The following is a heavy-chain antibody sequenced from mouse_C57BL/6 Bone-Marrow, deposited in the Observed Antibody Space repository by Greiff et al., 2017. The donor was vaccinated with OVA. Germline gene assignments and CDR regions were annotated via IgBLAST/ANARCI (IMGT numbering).Heavy chain of an antibody. CDR2: IDPENGDT. V-gene: IGHV14-4*01. J-gene: IGHJ1*03. CDR1: GFNIKDDY. D-gene: IGHD1-1*01. Sequence: EVQLQQSGAELVRPGASVKLSCTASGFNIKDDYMHWVKQRPEQGLEWIGWIDPENGDTEYASKFQGKATITADTSSNTAYLQLSSLTSEDTAVYYCTTLCQVYYYGSSHWYFDVWGTGTTVTVSS. CDR3: TTLCQVYYYGSSHWYFDV.